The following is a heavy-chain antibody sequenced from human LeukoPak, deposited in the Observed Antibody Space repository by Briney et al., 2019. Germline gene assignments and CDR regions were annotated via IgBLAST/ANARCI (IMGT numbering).Heavy chain of an antibody. CDR3: ARDGIAVADGNCLDY. CDR2: IYYSGST. D-gene: IGHD6-19*01. CDR1: GGSISSSSYY. J-gene: IGHJ4*02. Sequence: SDTLSLTCTVSGGSISSSSYYWGWIRQPPGKGLEWIGSIYYSGSTYYNPSLKSRVTISVDTSKNQFSLKLTSVTAADTAVYYCARDGIAVADGNCLDYWGQGTLVTVSS. V-gene: IGHV4-39*02.